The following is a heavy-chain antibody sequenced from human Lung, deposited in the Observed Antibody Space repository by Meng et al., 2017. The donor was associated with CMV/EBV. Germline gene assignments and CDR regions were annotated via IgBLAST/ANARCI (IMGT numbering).Heavy chain of an antibody. Sequence: GSLRLXXGIYGGSLSGYYWNWIRQTPGKGLEWIGEIRHSGDTTNYKRSVKSRVTISIDTSKKQFSLILCGVTAADTAVYYCARPYSREYYSDYWGQGTTVTGAS. J-gene: IGHJ4*02. CDR2: IRHSGDTT. D-gene: IGHD6-25*01. V-gene: IGHV4-34*01. CDR1: GGSLSGYY. CDR3: ARPYSREYYSDY.